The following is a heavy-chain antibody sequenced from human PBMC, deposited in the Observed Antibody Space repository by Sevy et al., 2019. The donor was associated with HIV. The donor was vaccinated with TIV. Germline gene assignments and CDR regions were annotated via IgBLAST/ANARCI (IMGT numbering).Heavy chain of an antibody. J-gene: IGHJ5*02. Sequence: GGSLRLSCVVSGYSFSSYAISWVRQAPGKGLEWVSTINGRGGSTYYADSVKGRFTISRDNPKNTLFLQMINLRVDDTAIYYCARPSPRVAAAASAFYDHWGQGTLVTVSS. CDR1: GYSFSSYA. V-gene: IGHV3-23*01. CDR3: ARPSPRVAAAASAFYDH. D-gene: IGHD6-25*01. CDR2: INGRGGST.